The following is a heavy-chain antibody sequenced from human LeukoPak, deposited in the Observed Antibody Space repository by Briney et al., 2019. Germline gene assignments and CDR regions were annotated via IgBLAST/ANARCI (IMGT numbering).Heavy chain of an antibody. CDR3: ARSEGRARPYFDY. J-gene: IGHJ4*02. Sequence: SETLSLTCAVYGGSFSGYYWSWIRQPPGKGLEWIGEINHSGSTNYNPSLKSRVTVSVDTSKNQFSLKLSSVTAADTAVYYCARSEGRARPYFDYWGQGTLVTVSS. V-gene: IGHV4-34*01. CDR1: GGSFSGYY. CDR2: INHSGST.